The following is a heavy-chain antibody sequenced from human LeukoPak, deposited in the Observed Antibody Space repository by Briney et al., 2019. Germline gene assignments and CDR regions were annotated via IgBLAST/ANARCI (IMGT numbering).Heavy chain of an antibody. CDR2: IAYDGSNK. V-gene: IGHV3-30-3*01. Sequence: PGGSLRLSCAASGFTFSSYAMHGVRQAPGKGLEWGAVIAYDGSNKYYADSVKGRFTISRDNSKNALYLQMNSLRAEETAVYYCAGGSGSYLDYGGQGTLVTVSS. J-gene: IGHJ4*02. CDR3: AGGSGSYLDY. CDR1: GFTFSSYA. D-gene: IGHD3-10*01.